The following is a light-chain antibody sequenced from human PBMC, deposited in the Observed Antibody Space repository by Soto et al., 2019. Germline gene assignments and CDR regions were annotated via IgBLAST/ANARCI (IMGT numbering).Light chain of an antibody. Sequence: QAVVTQPPSVSAAPGQKVTISCSGSSSNIGNNYVSWYQQLPGTAPKLLIYDNNKRPSGIPDRFSGSKSGTSATLGITGLQTGDEADYYCGTWDSSLSAVVFGGGTKVNVL. J-gene: IGLJ2*01. CDR1: SSNIGNNY. CDR3: GTWDSSLSAVV. CDR2: DNN. V-gene: IGLV1-51*01.